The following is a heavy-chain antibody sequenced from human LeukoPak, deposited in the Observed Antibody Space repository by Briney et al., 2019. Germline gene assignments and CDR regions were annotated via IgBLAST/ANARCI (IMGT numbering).Heavy chain of an antibody. CDR2: MNPNSGNT. CDR3: ARELGAGYSNWFDP. V-gene: IGHV1-8*01. CDR1: GYTFTSYD. Sequence: ASAKVSCKASGYTFTSYDINWVRQATGQGLEWMGWMNPNSGNTGYAQKFQGRVTMTRNTSISTAYMELSSLRSEDTAVYYCARELGAGYSNWFDPWGQGTLVTVSS. D-gene: IGHD6-13*01. J-gene: IGHJ5*02.